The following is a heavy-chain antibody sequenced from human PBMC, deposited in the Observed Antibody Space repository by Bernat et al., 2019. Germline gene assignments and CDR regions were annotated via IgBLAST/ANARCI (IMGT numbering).Heavy chain of an antibody. D-gene: IGHD3-10*01. CDR3: ARRGVRGVKAPSDY. V-gene: IGHV3-21*01. J-gene: IGHJ4*02. Sequence: EVQLVESGGGLVKPGGSLRLPCAASGFTFSSYSMNWVRQAPGKGLEWVSSISSSSSYIYDADAVKGRLTVARNTAKESLYLQMNRLRAEDTAVYCCARRGVRGVKAPSDYWGQGTLVTVSS. CDR1: GFTFSSYS. CDR2: ISSSSSYI.